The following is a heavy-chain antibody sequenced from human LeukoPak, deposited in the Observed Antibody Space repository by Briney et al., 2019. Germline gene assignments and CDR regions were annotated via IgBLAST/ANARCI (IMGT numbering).Heavy chain of an antibody. CDR2: IFYSGNT. V-gene: IGHV4-59*08. D-gene: IGHD1-26*01. Sequence: SETLSLTCTVSGVSISSYYWSWIRQPPGKGLEWIGYIFYSGNTIYNPSLRSRVTISADTSKNHFSLRLRSVTAADTAAYYCARLAAISGSDYPDDWGQGTLVTVSS. CDR1: GVSISSYY. J-gene: IGHJ4*02. CDR3: ARLAAISGSDYPDD.